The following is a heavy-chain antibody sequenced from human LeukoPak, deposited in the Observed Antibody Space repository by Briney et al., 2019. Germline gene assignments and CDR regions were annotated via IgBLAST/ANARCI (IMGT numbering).Heavy chain of an antibody. D-gene: IGHD6-6*01. CDR1: GFTFSSYS. CDR2: ISSSSSYI. V-gene: IGHV3-21*03. CDR3: TRVDDSSSFLPGNDAFDI. J-gene: IGHJ3*02. Sequence: GGSLRLSCAASGFTFSSYSMNWVRQAPGKGLEWVSSISSSSSYIYYADSVKGRFTISRDNAKNSLYLQMNSLKTEDTAVYYCTRVDDSSSFLPGNDAFDIWGQGTMVTVSS.